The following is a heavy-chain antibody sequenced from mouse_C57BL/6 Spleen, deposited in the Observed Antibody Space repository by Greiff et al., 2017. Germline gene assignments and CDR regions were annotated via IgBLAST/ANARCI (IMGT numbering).Heavy chain of an antibody. CDR2: ISSGGSYT. D-gene: IGHD1-1*01. V-gene: IGHV5-6*01. CDR1: GFTFSSYG. J-gene: IGHJ3*01. Sequence: EVKLMESGGDLVKPGGSLKLSCAASGFTFSSYGMSWVRQTPDKRLEWVATISSGGSYTYYPDSVKGRFTISRDNAKNTLYLQMSSLKSEDTAMXYCARHDYGSSYGFAYWGQGTLVTVSA. CDR3: ARHDYGSSYGFAY.